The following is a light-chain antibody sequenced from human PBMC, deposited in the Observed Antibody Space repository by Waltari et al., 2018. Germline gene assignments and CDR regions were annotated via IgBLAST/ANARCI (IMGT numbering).Light chain of an antibody. CDR1: KSIRSSY. CDR2: VGS. J-gene: IGKJ3*01. V-gene: IGKV3-20*01. CDR3: QQYGDSPLVT. Sequence: EIVLTQSPGTLSLSPWNRATLSCRASKSIRSSYLAWYQPKPGLSHRLLVYVGSSSAACIPDRVSGSWSGTDFTLTISRLEPEEFAVYYCQQYGDSPLVTFGPGTRVDVK.